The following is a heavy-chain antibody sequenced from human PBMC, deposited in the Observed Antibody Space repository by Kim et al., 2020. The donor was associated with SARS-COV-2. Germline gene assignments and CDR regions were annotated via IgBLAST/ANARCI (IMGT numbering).Heavy chain of an antibody. CDR1: GFAFSAYY. D-gene: IGHD2-2*01. V-gene: IGHV3-11*03. CDR2: IGTTSTYT. Sequence: GGSLRLSCAASGFAFSAYYMHWIRQAPGKGLEWVSYIGTTSTYTKYADSVKGRFTISRDNANNSLYLQMNSLRAEDTAVYYCARPKGYCSGASFEAAFDIWGQGTMVTVSS. CDR3: ARPKGYCSGASFEAAFDI. J-gene: IGHJ3*02.